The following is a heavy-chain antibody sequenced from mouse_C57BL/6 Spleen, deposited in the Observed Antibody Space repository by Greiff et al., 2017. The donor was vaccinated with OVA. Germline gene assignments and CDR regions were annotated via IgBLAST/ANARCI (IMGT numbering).Heavy chain of an antibody. CDR1: GYTFTSYW. Sequence: QVQLQQPGAELVKPGASVKMSCKASGYTFTSYWITWVKQRPGQGLEWIGDIYPGSGSTNYNEKFKSKATLTVDTSSSTAYMQLSSLTSEDSVVYYCASRIYYYGSSYAMDYWGQGTSVTVSS. CDR2: IYPGSGST. V-gene: IGHV1-55*01. CDR3: ASRIYYYGSSYAMDY. J-gene: IGHJ4*01. D-gene: IGHD1-1*01.